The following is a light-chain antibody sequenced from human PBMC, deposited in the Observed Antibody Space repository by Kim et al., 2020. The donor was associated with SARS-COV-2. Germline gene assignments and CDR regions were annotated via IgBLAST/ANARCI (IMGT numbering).Light chain of an antibody. V-gene: IGKV3-15*01. CDR1: QSVNSD. J-gene: IGKJ1*01. CDR2: GAS. CDR3: QQYNRWPRT. Sequence: VAPGERATLSCRASQSVNSDLAWYQQKRGQAPRILFYGASTRATGIPARFSGSGSGTDFSLTISSLESEDFAVYYCQQYNRWPRTFGQGTKVDIK.